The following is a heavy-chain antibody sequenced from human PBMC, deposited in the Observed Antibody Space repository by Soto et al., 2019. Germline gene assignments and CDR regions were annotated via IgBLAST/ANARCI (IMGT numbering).Heavy chain of an antibody. Sequence: PSETLSLTCTVSGASISGFYWSWIRKSAGKGLEWIGRIYAAGTTDYNPSLKSRVMMSVDTSKKQFSLKLRSVTAADTAVYYCVRDGTKTLRDWFDPWGQGISVTVSS. CDR3: VRDGTKTLRDWFDP. CDR1: GASISGFY. D-gene: IGHD1-1*01. J-gene: IGHJ5*02. CDR2: IYAAGTT. V-gene: IGHV4-4*07.